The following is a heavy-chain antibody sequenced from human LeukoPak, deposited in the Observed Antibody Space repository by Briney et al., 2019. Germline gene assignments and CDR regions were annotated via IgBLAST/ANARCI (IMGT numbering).Heavy chain of an antibody. J-gene: IGHJ4*02. CDR3: AKDSVGHYYGDTFDY. V-gene: IGHV3-23*01. Sequence: GGSLRLSCEASGFTFSSYAMSWVRQAPGKGLEWVSAISGSGNSTYYADSVKGRFTISRDNSKNTLYLQMNSLRAEDTAVYYCAKDSVGHYYGDTFDYWGQGTLVTVSS. CDR1: GFTFSSYA. CDR2: ISGSGNST. D-gene: IGHD4-17*01.